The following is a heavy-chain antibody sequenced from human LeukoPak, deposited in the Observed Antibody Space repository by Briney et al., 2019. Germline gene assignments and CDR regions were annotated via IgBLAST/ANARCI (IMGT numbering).Heavy chain of an antibody. J-gene: IGHJ6*03. D-gene: IGHD2-15*01. Sequence: GGSLRLSCAASGFTFSSYWMSWVRQAPGKGVEWVANIKQDGSEKYYVDSVKGRFTISRDNAKNSLYLQMNSLRAEDTAVYYCAKFSRTPLGDGYCSGGSCYDYYYYYYMDVWGKGTTVTISS. CDR3: AKFSRTPLGDGYCSGGSCYDYYYYYYMDV. V-gene: IGHV3-7*01. CDR2: IKQDGSEK. CDR1: GFTFSSYW.